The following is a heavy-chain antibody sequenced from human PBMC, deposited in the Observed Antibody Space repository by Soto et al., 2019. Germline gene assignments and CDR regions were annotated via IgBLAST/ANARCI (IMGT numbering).Heavy chain of an antibody. CDR1: GGSISSGGYY. CDR2: IYYSGST. D-gene: IGHD3-22*01. CDR3: AREWYYYDSSGYYGPRVWFAP. V-gene: IGHV4-31*03. J-gene: IGHJ5*02. Sequence: PSETLSLTCTVSGGSISSGGYYWSWIRQHPGKGLEWIGYIYYSGSTYYNPSLKSRVTISVDTSKNQFSLKLSSVTAADTAVYYCAREWYYYDSSGYYGPRVWFAPCGQGTLVTVSS.